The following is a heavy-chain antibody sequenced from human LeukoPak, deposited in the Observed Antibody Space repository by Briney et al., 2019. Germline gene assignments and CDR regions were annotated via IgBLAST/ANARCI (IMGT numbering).Heavy chain of an antibody. CDR2: INQSGST. CDR1: GGSFSVHY. J-gene: IGHJ4*02. V-gene: IGHV4-34*01. D-gene: IGHD3-16*01. CDR3: ATSYIGGFGKPDY. Sequence: PSETLSLTCAVSGGSFSVHYWSWIRQPPGKGLEWIGEINQSGSTTYNPSLKSRVTLSVDTSKNQFSLTLSSVTAAETAVYYCATSYIGGFGKPDYWGQGTLVTVSS.